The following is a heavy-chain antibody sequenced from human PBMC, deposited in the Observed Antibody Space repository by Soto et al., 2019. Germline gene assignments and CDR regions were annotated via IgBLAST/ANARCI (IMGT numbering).Heavy chain of an antibody. D-gene: IGHD3-10*01. CDR3: ARKRRITMVRGVMKVFDY. Sequence: QVQLQESSPGLVKPSQTLSLTCTVSGGSISSGGYYWSWIRQHPGKGLEWIGYIYYSGSTYYNPSLKSRVTISVDTSKNQFSLKLSSVTAADTAVYYCARKRRITMVRGVMKVFDYWGQGTLVTVSS. CDR1: GGSISSGGYY. V-gene: IGHV4-31*03. CDR2: IYYSGST. J-gene: IGHJ4*02.